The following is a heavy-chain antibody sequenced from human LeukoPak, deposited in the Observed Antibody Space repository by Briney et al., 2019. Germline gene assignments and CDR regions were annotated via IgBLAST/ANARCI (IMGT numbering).Heavy chain of an antibody. CDR1: GFTFSSYG. V-gene: IGHV3-30*03. J-gene: IGHJ6*02. CDR2: ISYDGSNK. CDR3: ARVMQQLVLYGMDV. D-gene: IGHD6-13*01. Sequence: PGGPLRLSCAASGFTFSSYGMHWVRQAPGKGLEWVAVISYDGSNKYYADSVKGRFTISRDNSKNTLYLQMNSLRAEDTAVYYCARVMQQLVLYGMDVWGQGTTVTVSS.